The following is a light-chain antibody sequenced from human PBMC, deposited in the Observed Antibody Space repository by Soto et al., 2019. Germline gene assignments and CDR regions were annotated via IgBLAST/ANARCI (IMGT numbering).Light chain of an antibody. V-gene: IGKV1-33*01. J-gene: IGKJ2*01. CDR2: DTT. CDR1: QDLTNY. CDR3: QQYVNLPYT. Sequence: DIQMTQSPPSLAASVGDTVTITCQASQDLTNYLNWYQQKPGEAPKLLIYDTTTLEEGVPSRFSGRGSGTHFTFTIYGLHPEDAAKYSCQQYVNLPYTFGQGTKLEIK.